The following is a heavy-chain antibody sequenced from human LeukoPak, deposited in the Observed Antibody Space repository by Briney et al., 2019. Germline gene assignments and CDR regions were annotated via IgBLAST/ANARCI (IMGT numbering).Heavy chain of an antibody. J-gene: IGHJ4*02. CDR2: ISSSGSTI. CDR1: GFTFSSYE. CDR3: ARDSSSGYQGY. Sequence: GSLRLSCAASGFTFSSYEMNWVRQAPGKGLEWVSYISSSGSTIYYADSVKGRFTISRDNAKNALYLQMNSLRAEDTAVYYCARDSSSGYQGYWGQGTLVTVSS. V-gene: IGHV3-48*03. D-gene: IGHD3-22*01.